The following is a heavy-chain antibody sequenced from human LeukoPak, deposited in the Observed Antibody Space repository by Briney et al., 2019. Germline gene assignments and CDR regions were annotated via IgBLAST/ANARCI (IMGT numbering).Heavy chain of an antibody. CDR3: ARALGLSSSWYSNWFDP. CDR1: GFTFSSYW. D-gene: IGHD6-13*01. J-gene: IGHJ5*01. CDR2: IKSDGSST. Sequence: AGSLPVSRAASGFTFSSYWMHWVRQAPGKGLVWVPRIKSDGSSTSYADSVKGRFTSSRDNAKNTLYLPMNSLRAEDTAVYYCARALGLSSSWYSNWFDPWGRATLITVSS. V-gene: IGHV3-74*01.